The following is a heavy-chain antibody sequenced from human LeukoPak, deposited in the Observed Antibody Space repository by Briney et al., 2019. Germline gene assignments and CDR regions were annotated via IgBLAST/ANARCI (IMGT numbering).Heavy chain of an antibody. D-gene: IGHD1-26*01. CDR3: ARQMTPHGNFDY. V-gene: IGHV3-13*01. J-gene: IGHJ4*02. Sequence: PGGSLRLSCAASGFTFSAYAMHWVRQSTGKGLEWVSAIGTAGDTFYPGSVKGRFTISRENVKNSLYLQMNSLRAEDTAVYYCARQMTPHGNFDYWGQGTLVTVSS. CDR2: IGTAGDT. CDR1: GFTFSAYA.